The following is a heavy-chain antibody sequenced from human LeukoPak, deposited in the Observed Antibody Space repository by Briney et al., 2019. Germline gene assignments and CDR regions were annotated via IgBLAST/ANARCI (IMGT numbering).Heavy chain of an antibody. CDR1: GYTFTSYY. D-gene: IGHD5-18*01. CDR3: ARDSPSWIQLWLRSDAFDI. J-gene: IGHJ3*02. CDR2: INPSGGST. Sequence: ASVKVSCKASGYTFTSYYMHWVRQAPGQGPEWMGIINPSGGSTSYAQKFQGRVTMTRDTSTSTVYMELSSLRSEDTAVYYCARDSPSWIQLWLRSDAFDIWGQGTMVTVSS. V-gene: IGHV1-46*01.